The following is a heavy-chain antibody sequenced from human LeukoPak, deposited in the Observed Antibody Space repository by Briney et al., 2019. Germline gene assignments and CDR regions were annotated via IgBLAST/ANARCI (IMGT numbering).Heavy chain of an antibody. D-gene: IGHD3-3*01. Sequence: SETLSLTCAVYGGSFSGYYWSWIRQPPGKGLEWTGEINHSGSTNYNPSLKSRVTISVDTSKNQFSLKLSSVTAADTAVYYCASVLETDYDFWINYWGQGTLVTVSS. V-gene: IGHV4-34*01. CDR1: GGSFSGYY. CDR2: INHSGST. J-gene: IGHJ4*02. CDR3: ASVLETDYDFWINY.